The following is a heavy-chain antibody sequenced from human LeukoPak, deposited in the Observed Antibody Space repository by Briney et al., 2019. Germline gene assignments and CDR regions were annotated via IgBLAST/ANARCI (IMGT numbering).Heavy chain of an antibody. CDR1: GYTLTSYG. CDR3: ARDTETREEQIAAAAVNWFDP. CDR2: ISTYNRKS. J-gene: IGHJ5*02. Sequence: ASVKVSCKDTGYTLTSYGINWVRQAPAQGLEWMGWISTYNRKSNYAQKLQGRVTMTTDTSTSTAYMELRSLRSDDTAVYYCARDTETREEQIAAAAVNWFDPWGQGTLVTVSS. D-gene: IGHD6-13*01. V-gene: IGHV1-18*01.